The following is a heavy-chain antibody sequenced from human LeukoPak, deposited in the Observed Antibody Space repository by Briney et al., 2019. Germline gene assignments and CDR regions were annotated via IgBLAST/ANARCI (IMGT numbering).Heavy chain of an antibody. CDR3: ARIGDDFWSGYYTGGFDY. D-gene: IGHD3-3*01. V-gene: IGHV3-21*01. CDR2: ISSSSSYI. J-gene: IGHJ4*02. Sequence: GGSLRLSCAASGYTFSSYSMNWVRQAPGKGLEWVSSISSSSSYIYYADSVKGRFTISRDNSKNTLYLQMNSLRAEDTAVYYCARIGDDFWSGYYTGGFDYWGQGTLVTVSS. CDR1: GYTFSSYS.